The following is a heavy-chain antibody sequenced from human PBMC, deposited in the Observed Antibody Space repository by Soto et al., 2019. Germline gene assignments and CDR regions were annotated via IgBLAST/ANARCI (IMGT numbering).Heavy chain of an antibody. V-gene: IGHV4-34*01. CDR3: ARGGRGYSFGYIDY. J-gene: IGHJ4*02. CDR1: GGSFSGYS. CDR2: INHSGST. Sequence: SETLSLTCAVYGGSFSGYSWSWIRQPPGKGLEWIGEINHSGSTNYNPSLKSRVTISIDTSKNQFSLKLSSVTAADTAVYYCARGGRGYSFGYIDYWGQGTLVTVSS. D-gene: IGHD5-18*01.